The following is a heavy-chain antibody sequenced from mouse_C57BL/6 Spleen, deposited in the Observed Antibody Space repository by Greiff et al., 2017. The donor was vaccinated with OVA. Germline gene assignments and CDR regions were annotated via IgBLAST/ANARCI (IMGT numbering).Heavy chain of an antibody. CDR1: GFTFSSYA. V-gene: IGHV5-4*03. Sequence: EVKLVESGGGLVKPGGSLKLSCAASGFTFSSYAMSWVRQTPEKRLEWVATISDGGSYTYYPDNVKGRFTISRDNAKNNLYLQMSHLKSEDTAMYYCARGGDYYDPYYYAMDYWGQGTSVTVSS. CDR2: ISDGGSYT. J-gene: IGHJ4*01. CDR3: ARGGDYYDPYYYAMDY. D-gene: IGHD1-1*01.